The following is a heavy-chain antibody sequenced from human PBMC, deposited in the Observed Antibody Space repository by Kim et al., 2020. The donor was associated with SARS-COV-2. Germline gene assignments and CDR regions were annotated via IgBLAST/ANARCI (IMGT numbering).Heavy chain of an antibody. CDR2: IYYSGST. CDR3: ASDSRDGYNLGY. CDR1: GGSISSGGYY. D-gene: IGHD5-12*01. V-gene: IGHV4-31*03. J-gene: IGHJ4*02. Sequence: SETLSLTCTVSGGSISSGGYYWSWIRQHPGKGLEWIGYIYYSGSTYYNPSLKSRVTISVDTSKNQFSLKLSSVTAADTAVYYCASDSRDGYNLGYWGQGTLVTVSS.